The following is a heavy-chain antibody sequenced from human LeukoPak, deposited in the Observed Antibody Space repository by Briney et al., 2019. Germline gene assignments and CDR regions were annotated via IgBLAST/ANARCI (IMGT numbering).Heavy chain of an antibody. V-gene: IGHV3-23*01. CDR1: GFTFSTYA. CDR3: AKDLRLSVGTSPFDY. CDR2: FSNSGET. D-gene: IGHD4-23*01. J-gene: IGHJ4*02. Sequence: GGSLRLSCAASGFTFSTYAMAWVRQAPGKGLEWVSAFSNSGETHYADSVKGRFTISRNNSKNTLYLQMNSLRADDTALYYCAKDLRLSVGTSPFDYWGQGTLVTVSS.